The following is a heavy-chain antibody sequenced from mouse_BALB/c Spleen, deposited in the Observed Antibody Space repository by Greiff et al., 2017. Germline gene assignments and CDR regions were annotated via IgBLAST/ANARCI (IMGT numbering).Heavy chain of an antibody. Sequence: QVQLQQSGAELVRPGSSVKISCKASGYAFSSYWMNWVKQRPGQGLEWIGQIYPGDGDTNYNGKFKGKATLTADKSSSTAYMQLSSLTSEDSAVYFCARRFPDDPWFAYWGQGTLVTVSA. CDR3: ARRFPDDPWFAY. CDR2: IYPGDGDT. J-gene: IGHJ3*01. CDR1: GYAFSSYW. D-gene: IGHD2-3*01. V-gene: IGHV1-80*01.